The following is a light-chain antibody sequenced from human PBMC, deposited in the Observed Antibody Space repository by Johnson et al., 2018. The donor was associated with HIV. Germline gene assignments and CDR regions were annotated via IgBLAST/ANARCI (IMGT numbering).Light chain of an antibody. CDR3: GAWDSSLSAHFV. J-gene: IGLJ1*01. V-gene: IGLV1-51*02. CDR1: TSNIGNNY. Sequence: QSVLTQPPSVSAAPGQKVTISCSGSTSNIGNNYVSWYQQLPGTAPKLLIYEKNKRPSGIPDRFSASKSGTSATLVITGLQTGDEADYYCGAWDSSLSAHFVFETGTKVTVL. CDR2: EKN.